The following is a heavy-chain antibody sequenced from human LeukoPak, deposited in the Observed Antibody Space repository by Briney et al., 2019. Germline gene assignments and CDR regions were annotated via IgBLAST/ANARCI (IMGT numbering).Heavy chain of an antibody. D-gene: IGHD2-15*01. J-gene: IGHJ5*02. V-gene: IGHV5-51*01. CDR1: GYSFTSYW. CDR2: IYPGDSDT. CDR3: ARLVGYCSGGSCYPWFDP. Sequence: GESLKISCKGSGYSFTSYWIGWVRQMPGKGLEWMGIIYPGDSDTRYSPSFQGQVTISADKSISTAYLQWGSLKASDTAMYYCARLVGYCSGGSCYPWFDPWGQGTLVTVSS.